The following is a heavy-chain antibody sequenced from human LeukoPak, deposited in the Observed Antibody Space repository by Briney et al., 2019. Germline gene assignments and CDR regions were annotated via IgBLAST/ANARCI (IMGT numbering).Heavy chain of an antibody. CDR3: ARGDIYWDY. Sequence: ASVKVSCKASGYTFTAYYVHWVRQAPGQGPEWMGWIHPNSGGTKCAQSFQGRVTMTRATSITTAYMELSSLRSDDTAVYYCARGDIYWDYWGQGTQVTVPS. D-gene: IGHD2-15*01. CDR2: IHPNSGGT. V-gene: IGHV1-2*02. J-gene: IGHJ4*02. CDR1: GYTFTAYY.